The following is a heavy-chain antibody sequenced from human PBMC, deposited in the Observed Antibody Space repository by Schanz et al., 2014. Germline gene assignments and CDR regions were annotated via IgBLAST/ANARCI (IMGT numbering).Heavy chain of an antibody. V-gene: IGHV3-30*18. CDR2: ISYDGRHK. Sequence: QVQLVDSGGDLVKPGGSLRLSCAASGFTFSDYYMSWIRQAPGKGPEWVAIISYDGRHKNYADSVKGRFTISRDNSKNTLHLQMNSLRVEDTALYYCAKVVASGPTTGPFDPWGQGTLVTVSS. CDR1: GFTFSDYY. CDR3: AKVVASGPTTGPFDP. J-gene: IGHJ5*02. D-gene: IGHD1-26*01.